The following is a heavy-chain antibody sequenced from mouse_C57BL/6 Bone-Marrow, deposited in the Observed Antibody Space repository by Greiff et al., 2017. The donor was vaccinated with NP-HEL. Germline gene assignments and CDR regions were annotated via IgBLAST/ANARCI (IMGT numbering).Heavy chain of an antibody. CDR1: GFTFSDYY. CDR2: ISNGGGST. Sequence: EVHLVESGGGLVQPGGSLKLSCAASGFTFSDYYMYWVRQTPEKRLEWVAYISNGGGSTYYPDTVKGRFTISRDNAKNTLYLQMSRLKSEDTAMYYCARHRGSSFYAMDYWGQGTSVTVSS. CDR3: ARHRGSSFYAMDY. V-gene: IGHV5-12*01. J-gene: IGHJ4*01. D-gene: IGHD1-1*01.